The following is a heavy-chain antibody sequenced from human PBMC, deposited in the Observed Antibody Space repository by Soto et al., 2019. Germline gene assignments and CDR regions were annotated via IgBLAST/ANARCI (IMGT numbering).Heavy chain of an antibody. D-gene: IGHD6-13*01. CDR1: GGTFSSYA. CDR3: ARALRIAAAGTHNYYYGMDV. V-gene: IGHV1-69*13. CDR2: IIPIFGTA. Sequence: ASVKVSCKASGGTFSSYAISWVRQAPGQGXEWMGGIIPIFGTANYAQKFQGRVTITADESTSTAYMELSSLRSEDTAVYYCARALRIAAAGTHNYYYGMDVWGQGTTVTVSS. J-gene: IGHJ6*02.